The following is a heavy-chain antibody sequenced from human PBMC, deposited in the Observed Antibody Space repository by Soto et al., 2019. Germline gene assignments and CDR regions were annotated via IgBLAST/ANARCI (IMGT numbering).Heavy chain of an antibody. CDR2: IYYSGST. CDR1: GASISSYY. CDR3: EREAHFEAYCGGDCYRFDY. J-gene: IGHJ4*02. V-gene: IGHV4-59*01. Sequence: ESLSLACAVSGASISSYYWSWIRQPPGKGLEWIGYIYYSGSTNYNPSLKSRVTISVDTSKNQFSLKLSSVTAADTAVYYCEREAHFEAYCGGDCYRFDYWGQGTLVTVSS. D-gene: IGHD2-21*02.